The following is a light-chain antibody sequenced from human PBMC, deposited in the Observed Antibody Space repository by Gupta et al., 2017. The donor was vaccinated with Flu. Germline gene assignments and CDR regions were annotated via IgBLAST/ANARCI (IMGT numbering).Light chain of an antibody. V-gene: IGLV1-40*01. Sequence: QSVLTQPPSVSAAPGQGVNISCTGSSSNFGAGFDVHWYQQVPGTAPKLLIYANINRPSGVPGRFSGSKSDTSAFLAITGLQAEDEANYHCQSYDARMSSWVFGGGTKLTVL. CDR1: SSNFGAGFD. CDR3: QSYDARMSSWV. CDR2: ANI. J-gene: IGLJ3*02.